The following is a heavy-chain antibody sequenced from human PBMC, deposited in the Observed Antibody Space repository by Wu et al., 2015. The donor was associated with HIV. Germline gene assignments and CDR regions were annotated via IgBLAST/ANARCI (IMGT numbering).Heavy chain of an antibody. J-gene: IGHJ3*02. CDR2: IIPLFETS. CDR3: ARVAGSSWYREFDM. D-gene: IGHD6-13*01. CDR1: GGTFSSFA. V-gene: IGHV1-69*12. Sequence: QVRLVQSGAEVKKPGSSVKVSCKASGGTFSSFALSWVRQAPGQGLGWVGGIIPLFETSHSSQKFRDRVTIIADESTSTGYMELNSLTYDDTAVYYCARVAGSSWYREFDMWGQGTMVTVSS.